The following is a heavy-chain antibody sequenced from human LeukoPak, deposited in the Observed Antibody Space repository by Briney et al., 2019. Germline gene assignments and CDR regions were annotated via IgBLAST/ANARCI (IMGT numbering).Heavy chain of an antibody. CDR2: IFSNDEK. CDR3: ARGAYSSLTFDY. Sequence: RESGPVLVKPAETLTLTCTVSGFSLRNARMGVSWIRRPPGKALEWLAHIFSNDEKSYSTSLKSRLTISKDTSKSQVVLTMTNMDPVDTATYYCARGAYSSLTFDYWGQGTLVTVSS. J-gene: IGHJ4*02. V-gene: IGHV2-26*01. D-gene: IGHD6-13*01. CDR1: GFSLRNARMG.